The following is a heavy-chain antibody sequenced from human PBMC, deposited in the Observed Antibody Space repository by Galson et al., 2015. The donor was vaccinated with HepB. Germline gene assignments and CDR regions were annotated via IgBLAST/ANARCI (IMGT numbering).Heavy chain of an antibody. CDR1: GFTFSNYW. CDR2: IDWDDDK. CDR3: ARDLRTFDY. V-gene: IGHV2-70*04. Sequence: LRLSCAASGFTFSNYWMTWVRQPPGKALEWLARIDWDDDKFYSTSLKTRLTISKDTSKNQVVLTMTNMDPVDTATYYCARDLRTFDYWGQGTLVTVSS. J-gene: IGHJ4*02.